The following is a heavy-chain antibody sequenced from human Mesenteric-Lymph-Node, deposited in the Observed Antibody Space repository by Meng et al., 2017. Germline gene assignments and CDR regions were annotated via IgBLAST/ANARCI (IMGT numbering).Heavy chain of an antibody. CDR3: AKGKETWLQSAFDL. D-gene: IGHD5-24*01. Sequence: GESLKISCAASGFTFTSYFMHWVRQAPGKGLERVSGITGSGDYIYYGDSVEGRFTISRDNSKNTLFLQMNSLRAEDTAIYYCAKGKETWLQSAFDLWGQGTMVTVSS. CDR1: GFTFTSYF. V-gene: IGHV3-23*01. J-gene: IGHJ3*01. CDR2: ITGSGDYI.